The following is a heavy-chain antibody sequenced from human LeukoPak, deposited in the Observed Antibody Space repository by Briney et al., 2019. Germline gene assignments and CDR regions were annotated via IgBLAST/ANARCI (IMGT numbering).Heavy chain of an antibody. CDR3: ARHSYDSSDSHYMDV. CDR1: GYSFTSYW. CDR2: IYPDDSDT. V-gene: IGHV5-51*01. D-gene: IGHD3-22*01. J-gene: IGHJ6*03. Sequence: GESLKISCKGSGYSFTSYWIGWVRQMPGKGLEWMGIIYPDDSDTRYSPSFQGQVTISADKSISTAYLQWSTLRASDTAIYYCARHSYDSSDSHYMDVWGKGTTVTIS.